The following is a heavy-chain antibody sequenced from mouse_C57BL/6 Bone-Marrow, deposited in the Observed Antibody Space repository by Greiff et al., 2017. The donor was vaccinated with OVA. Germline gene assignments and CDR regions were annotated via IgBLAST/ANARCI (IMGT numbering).Heavy chain of an antibody. Sequence: VHLVESGAELVRPGTSVKVSCKASGYAFTNYLIEWVKQRPGQGLEWIGVINPGSGGTNYNEKFKGKATLTADKSSSTAYMQLSSLTSEDSAVYFCARSGYYYGSRFAYWGQGTLVTVSA. V-gene: IGHV1-54*01. D-gene: IGHD1-1*01. CDR3: ARSGYYYGSRFAY. CDR1: GYAFTNYL. CDR2: INPGSGGT. J-gene: IGHJ3*01.